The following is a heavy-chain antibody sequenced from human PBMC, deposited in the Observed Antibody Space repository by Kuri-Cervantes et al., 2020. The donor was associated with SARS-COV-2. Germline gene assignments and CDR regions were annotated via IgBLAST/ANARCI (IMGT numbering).Heavy chain of an antibody. CDR3: RYSGWSGPYYYYMDV. J-gene: IGHJ6*03. D-gene: IGHD3-3*01. CDR2: IYYSGST. Sequence: SETLSLTCTVSNYSISSGYYWGWIRQPPGKGLEWIGSIYYSGSTYYNPSLKSRVTISVDTSKNQFSLKLSSVTAADTAVYYCRYSGWSGPYYYYMDVWGKGTTVTVSS. CDR1: NYSISSGYY. V-gene: IGHV4-38-2*02.